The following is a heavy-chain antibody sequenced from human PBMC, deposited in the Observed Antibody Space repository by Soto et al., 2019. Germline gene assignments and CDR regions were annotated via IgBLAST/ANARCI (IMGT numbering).Heavy chain of an antibody. CDR1: GYTFTSYG. CDR2: ISAYNGNT. D-gene: IGHD2-15*01. V-gene: IGHV1-18*01. Sequence: VSSVKVSCKASGYTFTSYGITWVRQAPGQGLEYMGWISAYNGNTNYAQKLQGRVTMTADTSTNTAYMELRSLRSDDTAVYYCARYCSGGSCDSNTAFDIWGQGTMVTVSS. CDR3: ARYCSGGSCDSNTAFDI. J-gene: IGHJ3*02.